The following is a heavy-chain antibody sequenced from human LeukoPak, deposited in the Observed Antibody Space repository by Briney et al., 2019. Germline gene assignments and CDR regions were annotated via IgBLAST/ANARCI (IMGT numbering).Heavy chain of an antibody. Sequence: ASVKVSCKASGYTFTSYDINWVRQATGQGLEWMGWVSAYNGNTDYAQNLQDRVTMTTDTSTTTAYMELRSLRSDDTAVYYCARRASSWYQFDYWGQGTLVTVSS. CDR2: VSAYNGNT. CDR3: ARRASSWYQFDY. CDR1: GYTFTSYD. J-gene: IGHJ4*02. V-gene: IGHV1-18*01. D-gene: IGHD6-13*01.